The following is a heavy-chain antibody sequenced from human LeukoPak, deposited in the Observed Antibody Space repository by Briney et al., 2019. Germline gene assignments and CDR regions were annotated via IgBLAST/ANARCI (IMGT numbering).Heavy chain of an antibody. CDR3: ASYYYGSGSSNFDY. CDR1: GGSISSGDYY. J-gene: IGHJ4*02. Sequence: SENLSLTCTVSGGSISSGDYYWSWIRQPPGKSLGWSGYIYYSGSTYYNPSLKSRVTISVGTSKNQFSLKLSSVPAADTAVYYCASYYYGSGSSNFDYWGQGTLVTVSS. D-gene: IGHD3-10*01. V-gene: IGHV4-30-4*01. CDR2: IYYSGST.